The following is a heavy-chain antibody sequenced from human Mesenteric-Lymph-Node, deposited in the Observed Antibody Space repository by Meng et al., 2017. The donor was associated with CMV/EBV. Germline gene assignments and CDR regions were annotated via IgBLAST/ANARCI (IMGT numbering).Heavy chain of an antibody. J-gene: IGHJ4*02. Sequence: GGSLRLSCAASGFTFSSYAMHWVRQAPGKGLEWVAVISYDGSNKYYADSVKGRFTTSRDNSKNTLFLQMNRLRAEDTAVYYCATHHTYWGQGTLVTVSS. CDR1: GFTFSSYA. V-gene: IGHV3-30*04. CDR2: ISYDGSNK. CDR3: ATHHTY.